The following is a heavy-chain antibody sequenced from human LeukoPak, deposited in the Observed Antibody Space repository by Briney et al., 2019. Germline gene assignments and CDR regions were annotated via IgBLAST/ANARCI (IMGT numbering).Heavy chain of an antibody. D-gene: IGHD3-3*02. J-gene: IGHJ6*03. CDR3: AREKGPLVSYYYYYIDV. Sequence: SVKVSCKPSRGTFSSYAISGLPQAPRQGLECWGRLIPICGTENYAQKFQGRVTITTDESTSTAYMELSSLRSEDTAVYYCAREKGPLVSYYYYYIDVWGKGTTVTVSS. CDR1: RGTFSSYA. V-gene: IGHV1-69*05. CDR2: LIPICGTE.